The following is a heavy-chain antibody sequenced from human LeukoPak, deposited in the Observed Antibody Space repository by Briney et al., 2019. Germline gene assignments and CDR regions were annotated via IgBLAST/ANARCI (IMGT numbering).Heavy chain of an antibody. J-gene: IGHJ4*02. D-gene: IGHD3-22*01. CDR1: GGSISSSSDY. Sequence: PSETLSLTCTVSGGSISSSSDYWGWIRQPPGKGLEWIGEINHSGSTNYNPSLKSRVTISVDTSKNQFSLKLSSVTAADTAVYYCARARIYYDSSGYPDYWGQGTLVTVSS. CDR2: INHSGST. CDR3: ARARIYYDSSGYPDY. V-gene: IGHV4-39*07.